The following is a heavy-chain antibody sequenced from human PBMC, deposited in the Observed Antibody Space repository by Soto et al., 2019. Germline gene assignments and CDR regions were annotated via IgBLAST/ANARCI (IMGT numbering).Heavy chain of an antibody. CDR2: IYYSGST. V-gene: IGHV4-59*01. CDR1: GGSISSYY. CDR3: ARWEPHYYYYYGMDV. Sequence: QVQLQESGPGLVKPSETLSLTCTVSGGSISSYYWSWIRQPPGKGLEWIGYIYYSGSTNYNPSLKSRVTISVDTSKNQLSLKLSSVTAADTAVYYCARWEPHYYYYYGMDVWGQGTTVTVSS. J-gene: IGHJ6*02. D-gene: IGHD1-26*01.